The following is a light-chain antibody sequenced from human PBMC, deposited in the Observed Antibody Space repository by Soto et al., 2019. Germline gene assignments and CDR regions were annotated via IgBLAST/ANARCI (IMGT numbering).Light chain of an antibody. CDR1: QSVSSK. CDR2: GAT. CDR3: LQYHGWPKT. Sequence: EIVMTQSPATLSVSPGERATLSCRASQSVSSKLAWYQHIPGQAPRLLIYGATTRATGIPTRFSGSESGTEFTLTIGSLQSEDFAVYYCLQYHGWPKTFGQGTKVEIK. V-gene: IGKV3-15*01. J-gene: IGKJ1*01.